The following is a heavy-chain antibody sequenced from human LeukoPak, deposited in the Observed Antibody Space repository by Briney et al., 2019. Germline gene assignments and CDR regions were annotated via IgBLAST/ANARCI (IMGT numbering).Heavy chain of an antibody. CDR1: GGSISSYY. CDR2: IYYSGST. V-gene: IGHV4-59*01. Sequence: PSETLSLTCTVSGGSISSYYWSWIRQPPGKGLEWIGYIYYSGSTNYNPSLKSRVTTSVDTSKNQFSLKLSFVTAADTAVCYCARSGRYYYDSSGYYFYYYYGMDVWGQGTTVTVSS. J-gene: IGHJ6*02. CDR3: ARSGRYYYDSSGYYFYYYYGMDV. D-gene: IGHD3-22*01.